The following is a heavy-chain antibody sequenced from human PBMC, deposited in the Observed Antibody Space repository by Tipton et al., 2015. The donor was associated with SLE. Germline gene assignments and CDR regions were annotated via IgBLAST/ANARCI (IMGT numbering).Heavy chain of an antibody. CDR2: ISSRGSYI. Sequence: SLRLSCAASGFTFSSHSMNWVRQAPGKGLEWVSSISSRGSYIYYADSVKGRFTISRDNAKNSLYLQMNSLRAEDTAVYYCARGFWELREFDYWGQGTLVSVSS. CDR1: GFTFSSHS. D-gene: IGHD1-26*01. V-gene: IGHV3-21*01. CDR3: ARGFWELREFDY. J-gene: IGHJ4*02.